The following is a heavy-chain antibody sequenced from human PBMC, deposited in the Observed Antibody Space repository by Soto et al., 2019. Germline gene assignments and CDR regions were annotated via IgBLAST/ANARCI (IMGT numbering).Heavy chain of an antibody. J-gene: IGHJ4*02. V-gene: IGHV3-9*01. CDR3: AKDPRSAVAGYFDY. CDR1: GFTFDDYA. Sequence: GGSLRLSCAASGFTFDDYAMHWVRQAPGKGLEWVSGISWNSGSIGYADSVKGRFTISRDNAKNSLYLQMNSLRAEDTALYYCAKDPRSAVAGYFDYWGQGTLVTVSS. D-gene: IGHD6-19*01. CDR2: ISWNSGSI.